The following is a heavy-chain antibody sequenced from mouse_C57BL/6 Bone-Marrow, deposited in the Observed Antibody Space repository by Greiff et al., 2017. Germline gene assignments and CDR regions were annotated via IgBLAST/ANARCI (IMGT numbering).Heavy chain of an antibody. CDR2: IYPGSGNT. D-gene: IGHD4-1*01. V-gene: IGHV1-66*01. CDR3: ARELGQGPFAY. Sequence: VQLQQSGPELVKPGASVKISCKASGYSFTSYYIHWVKQRPGQGLEWIGWIYPGSGNTKYNEKFKGKATLTADTSSSTAYMQLSSLTSEDSAVYYCARELGQGPFAYWGQGTRVTVSA. J-gene: IGHJ3*01. CDR1: GYSFTSYY.